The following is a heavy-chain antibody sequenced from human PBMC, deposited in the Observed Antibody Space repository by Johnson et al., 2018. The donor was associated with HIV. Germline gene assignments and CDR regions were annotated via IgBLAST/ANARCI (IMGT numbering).Heavy chain of an antibody. J-gene: IGHJ3*02. V-gene: IGHV3-20*04. CDR2: INWNGGST. CDR3: ARGIMITFGGVIAHEAFDI. CDR1: GFTFDDYG. Sequence: VQLLESGGGVVRPGGSLRLSCAASGFTFDDYGMSWVRQTPGKGLEWVSGINWNGGSTGYADSVKGRFTIPRDNAKNSLYLQMNSLRAEDTALYYCARGIMITFGGVIAHEAFDIWCQGTMVIVSS. D-gene: IGHD3-16*02.